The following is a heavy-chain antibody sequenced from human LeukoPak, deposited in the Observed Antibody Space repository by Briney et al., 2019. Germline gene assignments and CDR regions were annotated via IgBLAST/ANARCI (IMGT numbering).Heavy chain of an antibody. D-gene: IGHD2-2*01. V-gene: IGHV1-18*01. Sequence: GASVKVSCKASGYTLTSYGISWVRQAPGQGLEWMGWISAYNGNTNYAQKLQGRVTMTTDTSTSTAYMELRSLRSDDTAVYYCARDQVVVVPAAPYYYGMDVWGQGTTVTVSS. J-gene: IGHJ6*02. CDR1: GYTLTSYG. CDR3: ARDQVVVVPAAPYYYGMDV. CDR2: ISAYNGNT.